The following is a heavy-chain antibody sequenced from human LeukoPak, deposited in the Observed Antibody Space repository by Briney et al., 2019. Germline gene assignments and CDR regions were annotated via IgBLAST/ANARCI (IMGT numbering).Heavy chain of an antibody. CDR2: ISYDGSNK. Sequence: GGSLRLSCAASGFTFSSYGMHWVRQAPGKGLEWVAVISYDGSNKYYADSVKGRFTISRDNSKNTLYLQMNSLRAEDTAVYYCAKDARLGARVYYYYGMDVWGQGTTVTVSS. D-gene: IGHD1-26*01. V-gene: IGHV3-30*18. CDR3: AKDARLGARVYYYYGMDV. CDR1: GFTFSSYG. J-gene: IGHJ6*02.